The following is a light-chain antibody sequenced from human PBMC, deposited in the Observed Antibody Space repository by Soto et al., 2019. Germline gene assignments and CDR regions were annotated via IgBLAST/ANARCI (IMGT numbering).Light chain of an antibody. CDR2: KAS. J-gene: IGKJ1*01. V-gene: IGKV1-5*03. CDR3: QQYNSYSWT. Sequence: DIQMTQSPSTLSASVGDRVTITCRASQNINSWLAWYQQKPGKAPNLLIYKASSLESGVPSRFSGSGSGTEFTLTISSLQPDDFATYYCQQYNSYSWTFGQGTKVEIK. CDR1: QNINSW.